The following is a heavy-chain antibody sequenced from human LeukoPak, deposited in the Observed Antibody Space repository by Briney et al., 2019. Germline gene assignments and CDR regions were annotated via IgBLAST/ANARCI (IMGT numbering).Heavy chain of an antibody. Sequence: SETLSLTCAVYGGSFSGYYWSWIRQPPGKGLEWIGEINHSGSTNYNPSLKSRATISVDTSKNQFSLKLSSVTAADTAVYYCARGRGRYYYDSSGYYYWGQGTLVTASS. CDR1: GGSFSGYY. CDR2: INHSGST. CDR3: ARGRGRYYYDSSGYYY. J-gene: IGHJ4*02. V-gene: IGHV4-34*01. D-gene: IGHD3-22*01.